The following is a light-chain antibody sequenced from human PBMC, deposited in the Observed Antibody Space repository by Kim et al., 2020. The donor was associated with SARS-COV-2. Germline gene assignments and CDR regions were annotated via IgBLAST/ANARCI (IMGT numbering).Light chain of an antibody. CDR1: VSDVGGYNY. CDR2: DVS. V-gene: IGLV2-14*03. Sequence: GQSISISCTGNVSDVGGYNYVSWYQQHPGKAPKLMIYDVSHRPSGVSNRFSGSKSGNTASLTISGRQPEDEAYYYCSSYTSSTTRIFGGGTQLTVL. J-gene: IGLJ2*01. CDR3: SSYTSSTTRI.